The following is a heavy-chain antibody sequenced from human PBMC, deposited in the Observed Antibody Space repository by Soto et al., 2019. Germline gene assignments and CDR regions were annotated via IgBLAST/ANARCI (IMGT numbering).Heavy chain of an antibody. CDR3: AKDRGGIPRL. V-gene: IGHV4-39*07. J-gene: IGHJ4*02. CDR2: IYYSGST. D-gene: IGHD2-15*01. CDR1: GGSISSSSCY. Sequence: SETLSLTCTVSGGSISSSSCYWGWIRQPPGKGLEWIGSIYYSGSTYYNPSLKSRVTISVDTSKNQFSLKLSSVTAEDTAVYYCAKDRGGIPRLGGQGTLVTVSS.